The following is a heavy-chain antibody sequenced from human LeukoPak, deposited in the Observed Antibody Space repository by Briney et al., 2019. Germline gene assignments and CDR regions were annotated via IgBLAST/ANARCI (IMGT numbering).Heavy chain of an antibody. D-gene: IGHD2-2*01. V-gene: IGHV3-23*01. Sequence: GGSLRLSCAASGFTFSTYAMSWVRQPPGKGLEWVSTISGSAVTTYYADSVKGRFTISGDNSRNTLFLQMNSLSAEDTAVYYCAHGAMYQLDYWGQGTLVTVSS. CDR1: GFTFSTYA. J-gene: IGHJ4*02. CDR3: AHGAMYQLDY. CDR2: ISGSAVTT.